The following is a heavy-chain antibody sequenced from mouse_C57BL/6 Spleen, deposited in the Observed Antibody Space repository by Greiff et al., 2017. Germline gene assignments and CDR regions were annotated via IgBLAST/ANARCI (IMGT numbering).Heavy chain of an antibody. Sequence: EVMLVESGGDLVKPGGSLKLSCAASGFTFSSYGMSWVRQTPDKRLEWVATISSGGSYTYYPDSVKGRFTISRDNAKNTLYLQMSSLKSGDTAMYYCARQNDYGSSYGYFDVWGTGTTVTVSS. V-gene: IGHV5-6*02. CDR3: ARQNDYGSSYGYFDV. CDR2: ISSGGSYT. J-gene: IGHJ1*03. CDR1: GFTFSSYG. D-gene: IGHD1-1*01.